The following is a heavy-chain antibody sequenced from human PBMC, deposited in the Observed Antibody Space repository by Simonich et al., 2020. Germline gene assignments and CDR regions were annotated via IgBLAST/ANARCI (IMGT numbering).Heavy chain of an antibody. CDR2: ISGSGGST. Sequence: GGGLVQPGGSLRLSCAASGFTFSSYAMSWVRQAPGKGLEWVSAISGSGGSTYYADSVKGRFTISRDNSKNTLYLQMNSLRAEDTAVHYCAKDLGERITMIVVVIDAFDIWGQGTMVTVSS. V-gene: IGHV3-23*01. J-gene: IGHJ3*02. D-gene: IGHD3-22*01. CDR3: AKDLGERITMIVVVIDAFDI. CDR1: GFTFSSYA.